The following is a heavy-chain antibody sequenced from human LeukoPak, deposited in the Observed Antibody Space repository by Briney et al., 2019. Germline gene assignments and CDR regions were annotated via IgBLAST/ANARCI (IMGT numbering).Heavy chain of an antibody. J-gene: IGHJ3*02. Sequence: SETLSLTCTVSGGSISSYYWSWVRQPPGKGLEWIGYIYYSGSTNYNPSLKSRVTISVDTSKNQFSLKLSSVTAADTAVYYCARVGLAAFGAFDIWGQGTMVTVSS. V-gene: IGHV4-59*01. CDR3: ARVGLAAFGAFDI. CDR2: IYYSGST. D-gene: IGHD2-15*01. CDR1: GGSISSYY.